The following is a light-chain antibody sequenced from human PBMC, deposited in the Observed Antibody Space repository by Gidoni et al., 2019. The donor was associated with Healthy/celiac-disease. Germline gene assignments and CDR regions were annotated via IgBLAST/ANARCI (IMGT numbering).Light chain of an antibody. Sequence: DIVLTQSPDSLAVSLGERATINCKSTRSVFYSANNKNYLAWYQQKPGQPPKLLIYWASTRESGVPDRFSGSGSGTDFTLTISSLQAEDVAVYYCQQYYTTPCTFGQGTKVEIK. CDR1: RSVFYSANNKNY. V-gene: IGKV4-1*01. CDR3: QQYYTTPCT. J-gene: IGKJ2*02. CDR2: WAS.